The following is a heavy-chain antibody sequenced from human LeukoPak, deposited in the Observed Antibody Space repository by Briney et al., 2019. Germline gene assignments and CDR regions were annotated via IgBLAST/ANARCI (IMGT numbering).Heavy chain of an antibody. CDR1: GFTFSSYW. CDR2: ITSDGSST. V-gene: IGHV3-74*01. D-gene: IGHD1-26*01. Sequence: GVSLRLSCEASGFTFSSYWMHWVRQAPGKGLVCVSRITSDGSSTSYADSVRGRFTISRDNAKNTVYLQMNSLRAEDTAVYYCARDLTGAVFDFWGQGTLVTVSS. CDR3: ARDLTGAVFDF. J-gene: IGHJ4*02.